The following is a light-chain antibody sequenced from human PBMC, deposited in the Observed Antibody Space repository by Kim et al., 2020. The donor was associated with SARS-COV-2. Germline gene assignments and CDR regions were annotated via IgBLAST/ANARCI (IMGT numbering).Light chain of an antibody. Sequence: SYELTQPPSVSVSPGQTASITCSGDKLGDTYACWYQQKPGQSPVLVIYQDNKRPSGIPERFSGSNSGNTATLTISGTQAMDEADYYCQAWDSSTYVFGTDQGHRP. CDR2: QDN. CDR1: KLGDTY. V-gene: IGLV3-1*01. CDR3: QAWDSSTYV. J-gene: IGLJ1*01.